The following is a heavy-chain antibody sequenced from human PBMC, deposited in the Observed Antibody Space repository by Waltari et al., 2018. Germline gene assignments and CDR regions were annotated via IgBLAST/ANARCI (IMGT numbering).Heavy chain of an antibody. Sequence: VQLVESGGGLVQPGGSLRLSCAASGFSLSSYSMNGVRQAPGRGLEWVSYISSSGSTIYYADSVKGRFTISRDSAKNSLYLQMNSLRDEDTAVYYCARVVARDWGQGTLVTVSS. CDR2: ISSSGSTI. V-gene: IGHV3-48*02. CDR1: GFSLSSYS. CDR3: ARVVARD. J-gene: IGHJ4*02.